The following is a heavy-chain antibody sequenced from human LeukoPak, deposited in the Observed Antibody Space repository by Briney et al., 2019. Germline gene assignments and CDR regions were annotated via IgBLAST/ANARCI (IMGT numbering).Heavy chain of an antibody. CDR1: GGSITSSSSY. CDR2: IYYSGLT. V-gene: IGHV4-39*02. CDR3: ASGTFDDSGDYDRGDFFDH. D-gene: IGHD4-17*01. J-gene: IGHJ4*02. Sequence: SETLSLTCTVSGGSITSSSSYWGWVRQPPGKGPEWIGSIYYSGLTYDNPSLKSRVSISVDPAKNHFSLKVTSVTAADTAVYYCASGTFDDSGDYDRGDFFDHWGQGTLVTVSS.